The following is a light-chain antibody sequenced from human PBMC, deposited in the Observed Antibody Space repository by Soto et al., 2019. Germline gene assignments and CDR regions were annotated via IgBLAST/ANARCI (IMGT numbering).Light chain of an antibody. CDR1: SSDVGSYNY. CDR3: SSFTSSSTGFFV. Sequence: QSALTQPASVSGSPGQSITISCTGTSSDVGSYNYVSWYQQHPGKAPKLMISEVSNRPSGVSNRFSGSKSGNTASLTISGLQTEDEADYYCSSFTSSSTGFFVFGTGTKVTVL. J-gene: IGLJ1*01. V-gene: IGLV2-14*01. CDR2: EVS.